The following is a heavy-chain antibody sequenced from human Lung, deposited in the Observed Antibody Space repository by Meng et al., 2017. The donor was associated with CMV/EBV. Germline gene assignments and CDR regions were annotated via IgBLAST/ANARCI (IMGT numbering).Heavy chain of an antibody. V-gene: IGHV3-53*01. J-gene: IGHJ4*02. Sequence: EVQLVESGGGLFHPGGSLILSCAASGFTVTRNYMSWVRQAPGKGLEWVSVLYSDDRTYYADSVKGRFIISRDNSKNTLYLQMNSLRADDTAVYYCAREIGSDPYYFDYWGQGTLVTVSS. CDR2: LYSDDRT. CDR1: GFTVTRNY. CDR3: AREIGSDPYYFDY. D-gene: IGHD6-25*01.